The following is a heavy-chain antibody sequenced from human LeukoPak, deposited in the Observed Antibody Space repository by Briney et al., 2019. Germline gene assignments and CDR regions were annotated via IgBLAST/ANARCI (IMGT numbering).Heavy chain of an antibody. V-gene: IGHV3-13*01. CDR1: GFTLSNFA. Sequence: PGGSLRLSCAASGFTLSNFAMHWVRQATGKGLEWVSAIGTAGGTFYPGSVKGRFTISRENAKNSLYLQMNSLRAEDTAVYYCARQMTPHGNFDYWGQGTLVTVSS. D-gene: IGHD1-26*01. CDR2: IGTAGGT. CDR3: ARQMTPHGNFDY. J-gene: IGHJ4*02.